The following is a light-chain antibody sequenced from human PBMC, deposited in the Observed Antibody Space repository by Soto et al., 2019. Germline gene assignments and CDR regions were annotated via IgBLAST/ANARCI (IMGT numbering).Light chain of an antibody. J-gene: IGKJ1*01. CDR3: QEYDDSPPWT. V-gene: IGKV3-20*01. CDR2: GAS. CDR1: QSIGSGS. Sequence: EIVLTQSPGTLSLSPGERAALSCRASQSIGSGSLAWYQQRPGQAPRLLVYGASSRATGVPDRFSGSGSGTDFTLTISRPEPEDFAVYYCQEYDDSPPWTFGQGTKVEIK.